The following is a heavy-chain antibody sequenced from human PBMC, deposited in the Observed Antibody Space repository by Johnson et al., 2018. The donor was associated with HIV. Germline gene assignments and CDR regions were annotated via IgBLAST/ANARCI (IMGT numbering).Heavy chain of an antibody. CDR3: ARDFLPYGSGSYYSYGAFDI. CDR2: INQDGSEK. J-gene: IGHJ3*02. CDR1: GSTFSNFW. V-gene: IGHV3-7*05. D-gene: IGHD3-10*01. Sequence: VQLVESGGGLVQPGGSLSLSCAASGSTFSNFWMSWVRQAPGKGLEWVANINQDGSEKYYADSVKGRFTISRDNSKNTLYLQMNSLRAEDTAVYYCARDFLPYGSGSYYSYGAFDIWGQGTMVTVSS.